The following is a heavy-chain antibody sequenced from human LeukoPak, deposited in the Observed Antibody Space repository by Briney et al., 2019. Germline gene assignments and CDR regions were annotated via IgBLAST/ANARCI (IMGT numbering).Heavy chain of an antibody. J-gene: IGHJ4*02. Sequence: GGSLRLSCAASGFTFSNLWMSWVRQAPGKGLKWVANIKQDGSEKYYVDPVKGRFTISRDNAQNSLYLQMNSLRAEDTAIYYWATSTAAAGTDWGQGTLVTGSS. D-gene: IGHD6-13*01. CDR1: GFTFSNLW. V-gene: IGHV3-7*03. CDR2: IKQDGSEK. CDR3: ATSTAAAGTD.